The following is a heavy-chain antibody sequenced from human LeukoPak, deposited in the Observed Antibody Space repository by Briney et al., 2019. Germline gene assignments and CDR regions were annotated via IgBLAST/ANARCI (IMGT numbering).Heavy chain of an antibody. CDR2: IKQDGSEK. V-gene: IGHV3-7*01. J-gene: IGHJ4*02. D-gene: IGHD6-19*01. CDR3: ARDYSSGWHFDY. Sequence: ETLSLTCAVYGGSFSGYYWSWIRQPPGKGLEWVANIKQDGSEKYYVDSVKGRFTISRDNAKNSLYLQMNSLRAEDTAVYYCARDYSSGWHFDYWGQGTLVTVSS. CDR1: GGSFSGYY.